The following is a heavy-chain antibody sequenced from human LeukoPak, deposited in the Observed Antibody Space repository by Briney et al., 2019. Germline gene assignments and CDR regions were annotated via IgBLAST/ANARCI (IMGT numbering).Heavy chain of an antibody. CDR1: GYTFTSYG. CDR3: ARDRISGQWLVTLDY. D-gene: IGHD6-19*01. J-gene: IGHJ4*02. V-gene: IGHV1-18*01. Sequence: ASVKVSCKASGYTFTSYGISWVRQAPGQGLEWMGWISAYNGNTNYAQKLQGRVTITTDESTSTAYMELSSLRSEDTAVYYCARDRISGQWLVTLDYWGQGTLVTVSS. CDR2: ISAYNGNT.